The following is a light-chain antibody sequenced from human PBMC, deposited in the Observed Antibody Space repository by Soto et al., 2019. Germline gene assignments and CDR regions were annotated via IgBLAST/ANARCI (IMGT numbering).Light chain of an antibody. CDR1: QSVSSY. J-gene: IGKJ3*01. CDR3: QKYGSSGVT. Sequence: EIVLTQYPATLSLSPGDRATLSCRASQSVSSYLAWYQQKTGQAPRILIYDESNRATGIAARLSGSGSGTDLNLTISRLEPEDFAVYYCQKYGSSGVTCGPGTKVDIK. V-gene: IGKV3-11*01. CDR2: DES.